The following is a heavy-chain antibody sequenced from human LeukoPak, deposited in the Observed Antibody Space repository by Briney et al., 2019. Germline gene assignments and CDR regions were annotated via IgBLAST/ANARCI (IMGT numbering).Heavy chain of an antibody. Sequence: GGSLRLSCAASGFTFSSYAMSWVRQAPGKGLEWVSAISGSGGSTYYADSVKGRFTISRDNSKNTLYLQMNSLRAEDAAVYYCAKRKVRDSSGYYAVYYFDYWGQGTLVTVSS. CDR1: GFTFSSYA. V-gene: IGHV3-23*01. J-gene: IGHJ4*02. CDR2: ISGSGGST. D-gene: IGHD3-22*01. CDR3: AKRKVRDSSGYYAVYYFDY.